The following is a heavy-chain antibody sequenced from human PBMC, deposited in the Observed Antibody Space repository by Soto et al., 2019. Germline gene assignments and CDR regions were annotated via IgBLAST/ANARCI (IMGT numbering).Heavy chain of an antibody. CDR3: ATSQDRYDSTGYYF. D-gene: IGHD3-22*01. Sequence: GGSLSLSFAVSGFTFSDYALSWVRQAPGKGLEWVSGISGSGRNTYYADSVKGRFTISRDKSKDAMFLQMNSLRVEDTAIYYCATSQDRYDSTGYYFWGQGTLVTVSS. J-gene: IGHJ4*02. CDR1: GFTFSDYA. V-gene: IGHV3-23*01. CDR2: ISGSGRNT.